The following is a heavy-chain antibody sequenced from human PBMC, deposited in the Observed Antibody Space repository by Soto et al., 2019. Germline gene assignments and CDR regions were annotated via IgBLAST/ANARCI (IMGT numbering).Heavy chain of an antibody. CDR3: AKDRAAAGSLAYYYGMDV. D-gene: IGHD6-13*01. Sequence: GGSLRLSCAASGFTFSSYGMHWVRQAPGKGLEWVAVISYDGSNKYYADSVKGRFTISRGNSKNTLYLQMNSLRAEDTAVYYCAKDRAAAGSLAYYYGMDVWGQGTTVTVSS. CDR1: GFTFSSYG. J-gene: IGHJ6*02. V-gene: IGHV3-30*18. CDR2: ISYDGSNK.